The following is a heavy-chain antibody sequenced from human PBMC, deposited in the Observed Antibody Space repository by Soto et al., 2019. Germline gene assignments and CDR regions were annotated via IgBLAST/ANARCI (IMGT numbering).Heavy chain of an antibody. CDR1: GYSFTSYW. J-gene: IGHJ3*02. D-gene: IGHD3-16*01. V-gene: IGHV5-51*01. Sequence: PGESLKISCKGSGYSFTSYWIGWVRQMPGKGLEWMGIIYPGDSDTRYSPSFQGQVTISADKSISTAYLQWSSLKASDTAMYYCARQGLLTTFGGVMELDAFDIWGQGTMVTVSS. CDR2: IYPGDSDT. CDR3: ARQGLLTTFGGVMELDAFDI.